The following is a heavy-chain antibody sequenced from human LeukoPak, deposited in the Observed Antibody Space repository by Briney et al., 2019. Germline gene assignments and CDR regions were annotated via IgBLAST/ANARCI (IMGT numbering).Heavy chain of an antibody. D-gene: IGHD5-24*01. J-gene: IGHJ4*02. CDR3: ASEMRDS. Sequence: QPGGSLRLSCAASGFTFSRYGMHWVRQAPGKGLEWVAVIWFDGSNKFYADSVKGRFTISRDNSKNTLYLQMNRLRAEDTAVYYCASEMRDSWGQGTLVTVSS. V-gene: IGHV3-33*01. CDR2: IWFDGSNK. CDR1: GFTFSRYG.